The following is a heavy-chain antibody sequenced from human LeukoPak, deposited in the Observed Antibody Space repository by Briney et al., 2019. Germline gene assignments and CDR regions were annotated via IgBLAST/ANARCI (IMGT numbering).Heavy chain of an antibody. CDR3: ATDPDAVASHLDY. CDR2: ISSGGSTM. J-gene: IGHJ4*02. CDR1: GFTFSSYE. Sequence: PGGSLRLSCAASGFTFSSYEMTWFRQAPGKGLEWISYISSGGSTMYYADSVKGRFTISRDNAKNSLSLQMDSLRADDTAVYYCATDPDAVASHLDYWGQGTLVTVSS. V-gene: IGHV3-48*03.